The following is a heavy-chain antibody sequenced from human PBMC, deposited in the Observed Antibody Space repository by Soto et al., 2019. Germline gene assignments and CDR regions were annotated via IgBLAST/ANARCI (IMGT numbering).Heavy chain of an antibody. D-gene: IGHD5-18*01. V-gene: IGHV1-69*12. Sequence: QVQLVQSGAEVKKPGSSVKVSCKASGGTFSNYAISWVRQAPGQGLEWMGGIIPICGTANYAQKFQGRVTITADESMSTAYMELSSLISEDTAVYYCARVPGYSYDSWVDPWGQGTLVTVSS. J-gene: IGHJ5*02. CDR1: GGTFSNYA. CDR2: IIPICGTA. CDR3: ARVPGYSYDSWVDP.